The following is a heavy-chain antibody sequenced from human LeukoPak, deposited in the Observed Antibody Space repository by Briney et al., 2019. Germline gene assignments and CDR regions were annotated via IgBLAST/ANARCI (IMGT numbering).Heavy chain of an antibody. J-gene: IGHJ4*02. V-gene: IGHV4-30-2*01. CDR3: ARFGYYDSSGYSFDY. D-gene: IGHD3-22*01. Sequence: SQTLSLTCAVSGGSISSGGYSWSWIRQPPGKGLEWIGYIYHSGSTYYNPSLKSRVTISVDRSKNQFSLKLSSVTAADTAVYYCARFGYYDSSGYSFDYWGQGTLVTVSP. CDR2: IYHSGST. CDR1: GGSISSGGYS.